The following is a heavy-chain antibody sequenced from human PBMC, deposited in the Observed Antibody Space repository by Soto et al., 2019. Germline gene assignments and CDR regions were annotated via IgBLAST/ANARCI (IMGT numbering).Heavy chain of an antibody. V-gene: IGHV3-30-3*01. CDR1: GFTFSSYA. CDR3: ARGVAPAAILLYYYYGMDV. Sequence: QVQLVESGGGVVQPGRSLRLSCAASGFTFSSYAMHWVRQAPGKGLEWVAVISYDGSNKYYADSVKGRFTISRDNSKNTLYLQMNILRAEDTAVYYCARGVAPAAILLYYYYGMDVWGQGTTVTVSS. D-gene: IGHD2-2*01. CDR2: ISYDGSNK. J-gene: IGHJ6*02.